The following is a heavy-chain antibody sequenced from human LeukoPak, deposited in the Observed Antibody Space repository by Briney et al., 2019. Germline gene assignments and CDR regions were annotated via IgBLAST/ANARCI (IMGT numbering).Heavy chain of an antibody. CDR1: GGSISSYY. J-gene: IGHJ3*02. CDR2: TYYSGST. CDR3: ARTHTDPSYYDILTGYYWGDAFDI. Sequence: SETLSLTCTVSGGSISSYYWSWIRQPPGKGLEWIAYTYYSGSTTYNPSLKSRVTISVDTSKNQFSLKLSSVTAADTAVYYCARTHTDPSYYDILTGYYWGDAFDIWGQGTMVTVSS. V-gene: IGHV4-59*01. D-gene: IGHD3-9*01.